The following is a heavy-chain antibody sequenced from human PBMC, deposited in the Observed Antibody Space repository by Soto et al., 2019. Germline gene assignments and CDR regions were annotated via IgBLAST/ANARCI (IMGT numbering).Heavy chain of an antibody. V-gene: IGHV3-33*01. J-gene: IGHJ6*02. CDR3: ARPLVAPVAGPYYYGLDV. Sequence: QIQLVESGGGVVQPGRSLRLSCTASGFTFNSYGFNWVRQAPGKGLEWVAVIWYDGNTKYYADSVKGRLTISRDNLGSTVYMQMNSLTAEDTAVYSCARPLVAPVAGPYYYGLDVWRQGTTVTVSS. CDR1: GFTFNSYG. CDR2: IWYDGNTK. D-gene: IGHD6-19*01.